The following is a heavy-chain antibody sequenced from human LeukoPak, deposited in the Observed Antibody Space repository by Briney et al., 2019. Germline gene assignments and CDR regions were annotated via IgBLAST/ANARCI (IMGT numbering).Heavy chain of an antibody. Sequence: SETLSLTCTVSGGSISSSSYYWGWIRQPPGKGLEWIGSIYYSRSTYYNPSLKSRVTISVDTSNDQFSLKVSSVTAADTAVYYCARGGSSWYADYWGQGTLVTVSS. D-gene: IGHD6-13*01. CDR2: IYYSRST. J-gene: IGHJ4*02. V-gene: IGHV4-39*07. CDR3: ARGGSSWYADY. CDR1: GGSISSSSYY.